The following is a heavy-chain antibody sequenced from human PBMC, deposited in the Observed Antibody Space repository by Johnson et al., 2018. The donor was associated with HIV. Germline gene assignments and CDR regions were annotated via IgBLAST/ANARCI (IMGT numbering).Heavy chain of an antibody. J-gene: IGHJ3*01. CDR1: GFTFSSYA. D-gene: IGHD3-16*02. CDR3: ARDYRGRTVDAFDV. Sequence: EVQLVESGGGLVQPGGSLRLSCAASGFTFSSYAMSWVRQAPGKGLEWVSAISGSGGSTYYADSVKGRFTISRDNSKNMLDLQMNSLRAGDAAVYYCARDYRGRTVDAFDVWGQGTLVIVSS. V-gene: IGHV3-23*04. CDR2: ISGSGGST.